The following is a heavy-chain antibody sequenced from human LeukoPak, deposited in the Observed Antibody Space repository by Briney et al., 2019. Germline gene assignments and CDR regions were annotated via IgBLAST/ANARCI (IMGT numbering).Heavy chain of an antibody. V-gene: IGHV3-66*02. CDR1: GFTVSSNY. CDR2: IYSGGST. CDR3: ASLLKGCSSTSCYRSLDY. Sequence: GGSLRLSCAASGFTVSSNYMSWVRQAPGKGLEWVSVIYSGGSTYYADSVKGRCTISRDNSKNTLYLQMNSLRAEDTAVYYCASLLKGCSSTSCYRSLDYWGQGTLVTVSS. D-gene: IGHD2-2*02. J-gene: IGHJ4*02.